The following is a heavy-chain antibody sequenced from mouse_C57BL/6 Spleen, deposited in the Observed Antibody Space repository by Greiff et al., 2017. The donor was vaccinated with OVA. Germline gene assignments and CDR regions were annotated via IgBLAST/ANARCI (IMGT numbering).Heavy chain of an antibody. V-gene: IGHV1-76*01. CDR2: IYPGSGNT. J-gene: IGHJ1*03. D-gene: IGHD3-2*02. CDR3: ARSGGGYFDV. CDR1: GYTFTDYY. Sequence: VQLQQSGAELVRPGASVKLSCKASGYTFTDYYINWVKQRPGQGLEWIARIYPGSGNTYYNEKFKGKATLTAEKSSSTAYMQLSSLTSEDSAVYFCARSGGGYFDVWGTGTTVTVSS.